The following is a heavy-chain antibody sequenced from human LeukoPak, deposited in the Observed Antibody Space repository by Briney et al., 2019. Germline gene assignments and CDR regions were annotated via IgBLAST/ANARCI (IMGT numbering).Heavy chain of an antibody. CDR2: LSGSGGST. Sequence: GSLRLSCDASGFPFSTYAMSWVRQAPGEGLEWVSGLSGSGGSTWYADSVKGRFTISRDNSKNTVYLHMNSLRAEDTAVYYCAKFEGLCGSANTCYHFDCWGQGTLVTVSS. D-gene: IGHD2-2*01. J-gene: IGHJ4*02. V-gene: IGHV3-23*01. CDR3: AKFEGLCGSANTCYHFDC. CDR1: GFPFSTYA.